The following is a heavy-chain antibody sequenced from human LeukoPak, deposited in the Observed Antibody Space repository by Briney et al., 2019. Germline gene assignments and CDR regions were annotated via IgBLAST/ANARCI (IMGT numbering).Heavy chain of an antibody. CDR2: INHSGST. J-gene: IGHJ4*02. CDR3: ARVPGGPLLDY. Sequence: SETLSLTCAVYGGSFSGYYWSWIRQPPKKGLEWIGEINHSGSTNYNPSLKSRVIISVDTSKNQFSLKVRSVTAADTAVYYCARVPGGPLLDYWGQGTLVTISS. CDR1: GGSFSGYY. D-gene: IGHD4-23*01. V-gene: IGHV4-34*01.